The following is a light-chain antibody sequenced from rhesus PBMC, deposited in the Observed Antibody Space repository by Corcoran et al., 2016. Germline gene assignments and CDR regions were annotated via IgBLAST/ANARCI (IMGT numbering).Light chain of an antibody. V-gene: IGKV1-74*01. J-gene: IGKJ4*01. CDR3: QNNSGTPLT. CDR1: ENVNNY. CDR2: KAS. Sequence: DIQMTQSPSSLSASVGDRVTITCRTSENVNNYVNWYQQKPGNAPQLLIYKASTLESGVPSRFSGSGSRTDDTFTIGSLQSEDGATYYCQNNSGTPLTFGGGTKVEIK.